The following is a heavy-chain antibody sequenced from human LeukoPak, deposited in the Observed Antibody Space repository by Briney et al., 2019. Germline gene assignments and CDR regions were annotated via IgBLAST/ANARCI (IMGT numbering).Heavy chain of an antibody. J-gene: IGHJ4*02. D-gene: IGHD6-13*01. Sequence: ASVKVSCKASGYTFTSYYMHWVRQAPGQGLEWMGIINPSGGSTSYAQKFQGRVTMTRDMSTSTVYMELSSLRSEDTAVYYCASSDSTGYSSRWYYYWGQGTLVTVSS. V-gene: IGHV1-46*01. CDR3: ASSDSTGYSSRWYYY. CDR1: GYTFTSYY. CDR2: INPSGGST.